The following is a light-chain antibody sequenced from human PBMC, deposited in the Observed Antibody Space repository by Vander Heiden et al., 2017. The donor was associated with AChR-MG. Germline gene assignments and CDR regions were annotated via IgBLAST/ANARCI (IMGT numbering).Light chain of an antibody. CDR3: QKFGGSLT. Sequence: EIVLTQSPGTLSLSPGERATLSCRASQSVSSSYLAWYQQKPGQAPRLLIYGASSRATGIPDRFSGSESGTDFTLTISRLEPEDLAVYYCQKFGGSLTFGQGTKLEIK. CDR1: QSVSSSY. CDR2: GAS. V-gene: IGKV3-20*01. J-gene: IGKJ2*01.